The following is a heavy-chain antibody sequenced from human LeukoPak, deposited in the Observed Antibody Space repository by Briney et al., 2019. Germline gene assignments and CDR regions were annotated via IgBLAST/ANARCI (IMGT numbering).Heavy chain of an antibody. CDR2: IYYSGRT. V-gene: IGHV4-39*01. J-gene: IGHJ1*01. CDR3: ARRRYYDGSGYLE. D-gene: IGHD3-22*01. Sequence: PSATLSLTCSVAGDSVSRSDSYWDWIRQPPGKGLEWIGTIYYSGRTYYSPSLKSRLTMSVDPSNNQFSLNLRSVTAADTALYYCARRRYYDGSGYLEWGQGTLLSVSS. CDR1: GDSVSRSDSY.